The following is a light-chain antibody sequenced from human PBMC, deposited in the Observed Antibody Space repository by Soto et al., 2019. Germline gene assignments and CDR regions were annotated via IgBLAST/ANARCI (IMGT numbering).Light chain of an antibody. CDR2: KDS. J-gene: IGLJ7*01. Sequence: SSELTQPPSVSVSPGQTARITCSGDALPKQYAYWYQQKPGQAPVLVIYKDSERPSGIPERFAGSSSGTTVTLTISGVQAEEEADYYCQSADSSGTFAVFGGGTQLTVL. CDR3: QSADSSGTFAV. V-gene: IGLV3-25*02. CDR1: ALPKQY.